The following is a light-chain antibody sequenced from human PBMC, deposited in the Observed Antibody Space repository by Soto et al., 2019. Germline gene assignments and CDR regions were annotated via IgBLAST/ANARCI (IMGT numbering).Light chain of an antibody. CDR2: AAS. V-gene: IGKV1-12*01. J-gene: IGKJ1*01. Sequence: DIQMTQSPSSVSASVGHSVNITCRARQGINSWLDWYQQSSGRAPKLLIQAASSLQDGVPSMYSGSGYGTDFSLTTTSVLPQDFVTHSCQNAKSFPWTLGQGT. CDR1: QGINSW. CDR3: QNAKSFPWT.